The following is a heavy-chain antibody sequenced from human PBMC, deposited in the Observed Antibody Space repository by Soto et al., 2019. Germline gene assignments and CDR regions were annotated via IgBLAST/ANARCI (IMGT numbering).Heavy chain of an antibody. D-gene: IGHD5-18*01. V-gene: IGHV3-30*18. CDR2: ISYDGSNK. CDR3: AKGLSVILLWLMDAY. CDR1: GFTFSSSG. J-gene: IGHJ4*02. Sequence: QVQLVESGGGVVQPGRSLRLSCAASGFTFSSSGMHWVRQAPGKGLEWVAVISYDGSNKYYTDSVKGRFTISRDNSKNTLYLQMNSLRAEDTAVYYCAKGLSVILLWLMDAYWGQGTLVTVSS.